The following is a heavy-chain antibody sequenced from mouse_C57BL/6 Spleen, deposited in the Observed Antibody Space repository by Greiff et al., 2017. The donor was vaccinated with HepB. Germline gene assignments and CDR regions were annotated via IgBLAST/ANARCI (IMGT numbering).Heavy chain of an antibody. V-gene: IGHV1-50*01. CDR3: ARSYGNYSYYFDY. D-gene: IGHD2-1*01. CDR1: GYTFTSYW. J-gene: IGHJ2*01. Sequence: VQLQQPGAELVKPGASVKLSCKASGYTFTSYWMQWVKQRPGQGLEWIGEIDPSDSYTNYNQKFKGKATLTVDTSSSTAYMQLSSLTSEDSAVYYCARSYGNYSYYFDYWGQGTTLTVSS. CDR2: IDPSDSYT.